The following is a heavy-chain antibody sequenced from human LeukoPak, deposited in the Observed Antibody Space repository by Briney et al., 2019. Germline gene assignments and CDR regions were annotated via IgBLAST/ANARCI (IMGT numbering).Heavy chain of an antibody. CDR1: GGSISSYY. D-gene: IGHD3-10*01. CDR2: IHYSGST. CDR3: ARGPHYYGSGSYLLDSDY. Sequence: SETLSLTCTVSGGSISSYYWSWIRQPPGKGLEWIGYIHYSGSTNYNPSLKSQVTISVDTSKNQFSLKLSSVTAADTAVYYCARGPHYYGSGSYLLDSDYWGQGTLVTVSS. V-gene: IGHV4-59*01. J-gene: IGHJ4*02.